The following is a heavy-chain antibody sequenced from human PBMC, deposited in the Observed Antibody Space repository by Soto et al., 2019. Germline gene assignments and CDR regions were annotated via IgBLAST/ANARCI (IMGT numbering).Heavy chain of an antibody. CDR2: IYYSGTT. Sequence: QLQLQESGPGLVKPSETLSLTCTVSGGSISSNSYYWAWIRQPPGKGLEWIGNIYYSGTTYYNPSLKSRVTISVDTSKNQFSLKLSSVAAADTAVYYCARHKGGYYSGVDVWGQGTTVTVSS. V-gene: IGHV4-39*01. J-gene: IGHJ6*02. CDR1: GGSISSNSYY. D-gene: IGHD3-16*01. CDR3: ARHKGGYYSGVDV.